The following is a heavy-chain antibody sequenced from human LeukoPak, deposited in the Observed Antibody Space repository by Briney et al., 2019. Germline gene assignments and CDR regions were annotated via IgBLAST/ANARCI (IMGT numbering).Heavy chain of an antibody. V-gene: IGHV3-43*01. J-gene: IGHJ4*02. Sequence: GGSLRLSCVASGFTFDDYAMRWVRQAPGKGLEWVSLITWDGTTTYYADSVKGRFTVSRDNSKNSLYLQMNSLRPEDTALYYCAKDLWQQQLVPYSLPDSWGQGTLVTVSS. CDR1: GFTFDDYA. CDR3: AKDLWQQQLVPYSLPDS. D-gene: IGHD6-13*01. CDR2: ITWDGTTT.